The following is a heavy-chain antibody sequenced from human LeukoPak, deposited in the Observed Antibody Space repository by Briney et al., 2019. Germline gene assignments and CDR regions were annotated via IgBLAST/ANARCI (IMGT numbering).Heavy chain of an antibody. Sequence: ASVKVSCKASGSTFTGYYMHWVRQAPGQGLEWIGWINPNSGGTNYAQKFQGRVTMTRDTSISTAYMELSRLRSDDTAVYYCARGYSSGWYNWFDPWGQGTLVTVSS. J-gene: IGHJ5*02. CDR1: GSTFTGYY. D-gene: IGHD6-19*01. CDR3: ARGYSSGWYNWFDP. CDR2: INPNSGGT. V-gene: IGHV1-2*02.